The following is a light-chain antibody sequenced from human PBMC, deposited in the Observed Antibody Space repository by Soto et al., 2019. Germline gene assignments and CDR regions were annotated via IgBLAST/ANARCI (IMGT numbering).Light chain of an antibody. CDR2: GTS. CDR3: QQYNNWPWT. V-gene: IGKV3-15*01. CDR1: QSVNIN. Sequence: IVMSQSPTTLSVSPGERATLSCGASQSVNINLAWYQQKPGQAPRLLIYGTSTRATGVPARFSGSGSGTEFTLTISNLQSEDFAVYYCQQYNNWPWTFGQGTKVDIK. J-gene: IGKJ1*01.